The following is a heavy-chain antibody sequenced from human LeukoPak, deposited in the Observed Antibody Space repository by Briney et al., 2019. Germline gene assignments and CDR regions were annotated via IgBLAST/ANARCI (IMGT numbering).Heavy chain of an antibody. Sequence: SETLSLTCTVSGGSISSSSYYWGWIRQPPGKGREWIGSIYYSGSTYYNPSLKSRVTISVDTSKNQFSLKLSSVTAADTAVYYCARRRYYDSSGCFDYWGQGTLVTVSS. CDR1: GGSISSSSYY. CDR2: IYYSGST. D-gene: IGHD3-22*01. CDR3: ARRRYYDSSGCFDY. J-gene: IGHJ4*02. V-gene: IGHV4-39*01.